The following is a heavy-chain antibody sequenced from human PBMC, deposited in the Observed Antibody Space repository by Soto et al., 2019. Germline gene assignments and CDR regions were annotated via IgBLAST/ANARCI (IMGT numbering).Heavy chain of an antibody. CDR1: GGSFSGYY. D-gene: IGHD1-26*01. V-gene: IGHV4-34*01. J-gene: IGHJ4*02. Sequence: QVQLQQWGAGLLKPSETLSLTCAVYGGSFSGYYWSWIRQPPGKGLEWIGEINHSGSTNYNPSLKRRVTISVHTSKNQFSLKLSSVTAADTAVYYWARGGRVGRRDWEDYWGQGTLVTVSS. CDR3: ARGGRVGRRDWEDY. CDR2: INHSGST.